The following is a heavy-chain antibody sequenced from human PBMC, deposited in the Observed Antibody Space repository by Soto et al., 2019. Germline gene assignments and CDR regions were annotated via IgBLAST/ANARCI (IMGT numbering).Heavy chain of an antibody. CDR3: ARVNIVVVPAADSYYYYMDV. V-gene: IGHV4-31*03. J-gene: IGHJ6*03. Sequence: SETLSLTCTVSGGSISSGGYYWGWIRQHPGKGLEWIGYIYYSGSTYYNPSLKSRVTISVDTSKNQFSLKLSSVTAADTAVYYCARVNIVVVPAADSYYYYMDVWGKGTTVTVSS. D-gene: IGHD2-2*01. CDR1: GGSISSGGYY. CDR2: IYYSGST.